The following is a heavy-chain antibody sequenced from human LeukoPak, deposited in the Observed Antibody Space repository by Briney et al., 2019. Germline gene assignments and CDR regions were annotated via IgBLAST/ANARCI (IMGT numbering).Heavy chain of an antibody. D-gene: IGHD1-14*01. Sequence: PSETLSLTCTVSGGSISSSSYYWSWIRQPPGKGLEWIGEINHSGSTNYNPSLKSRVTTSVDTSKNQLSLELTSVTAADTAVYYCARGRTSNWFDPWGQGTLVTVSS. CDR3: ARGRTSNWFDP. CDR2: INHSGST. CDR1: GGSISSSSYY. J-gene: IGHJ5*02. V-gene: IGHV4-39*07.